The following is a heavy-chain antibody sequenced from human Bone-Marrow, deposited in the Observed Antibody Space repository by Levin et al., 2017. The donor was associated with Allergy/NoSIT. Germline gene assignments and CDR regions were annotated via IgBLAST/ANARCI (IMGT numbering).Heavy chain of an antibody. J-gene: IGHJ6*02. CDR2: INPSGGST. Sequence: GESLKISCKASGYTFTSYYMHWVRQAPGQGLEWMGIINPSGGSTSYAQKFQGRVTMTRDTSTSTVYMELSSLRSEDTAVYYCARVGVAGYVWGSYPRPREHYYYYYGMDVWGQGTTVTVSS. CDR3: ARVGVAGYVWGSYPRPREHYYYYYGMDV. D-gene: IGHD3-16*02. CDR1: GYTFTSYY. V-gene: IGHV1-46*01.